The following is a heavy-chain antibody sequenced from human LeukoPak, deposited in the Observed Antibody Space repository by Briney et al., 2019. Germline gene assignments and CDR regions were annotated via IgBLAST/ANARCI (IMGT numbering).Heavy chain of an antibody. Sequence: ASVKGSCKASGYPFTGYYMHWVRQAPGQGLDWMGWINPNSGDTNYAQKFHGRVTMTSDTSINTAYMELSRLTSDDTAVYHCARVADGYYFDYWGQGTLVTVSS. J-gene: IGHJ4*02. CDR3: ARVADGYYFDY. CDR1: GYPFTGYY. D-gene: IGHD6-25*01. CDR2: INPNSGDT. V-gene: IGHV1-2*02.